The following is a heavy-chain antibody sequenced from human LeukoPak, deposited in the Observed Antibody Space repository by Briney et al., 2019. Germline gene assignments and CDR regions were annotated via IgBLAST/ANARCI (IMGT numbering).Heavy chain of an antibody. D-gene: IGHD3-16*01. V-gene: IGHV4-59*01. CDR1: GGSISSYY. Sequence: PSETLSLTCTVSGGSISSYYWSWIRQPPGKGLEWIGYIYYSGSTNYNPSLKSRVTISVDTSKNQFSLKLSSVTAADTAVYYCASLFGGVIDYWGQGTLVTVPS. CDR3: ASLFGGVIDY. CDR2: IYYSGST. J-gene: IGHJ4*02.